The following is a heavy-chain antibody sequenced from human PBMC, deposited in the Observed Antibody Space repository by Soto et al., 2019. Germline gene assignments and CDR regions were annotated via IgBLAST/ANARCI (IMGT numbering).Heavy chain of an antibody. CDR1: GFTFSSYA. CDR2: ISGSGAST. J-gene: IGHJ6*02. Sequence: EVQVLESGGGLVQPGGSLRLSCAASGFTFSSYAVNWVRQAPGKGLEWVSGISGSGASTHYADSVKGRFTISRDNSKNTVYLEMSSLRADDTAIYYCAKDLDYSSSSEMDYYYGMDVWGQGTTVTVSS. V-gene: IGHV3-23*01. CDR3: AKDLDYSSSSEMDYYYGMDV. D-gene: IGHD6-6*01.